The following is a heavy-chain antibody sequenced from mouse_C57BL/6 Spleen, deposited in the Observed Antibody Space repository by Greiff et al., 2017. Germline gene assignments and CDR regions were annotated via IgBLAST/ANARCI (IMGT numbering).Heavy chain of an antibody. Sequence: QVQLQQSGAELVRPGASVTLSCKASGYTFTDYEMHWVKQTPVHGLEWIGAIDPESGGTAYNQKFKGKAILTADKSSSTAYMELRSLTSEDSSVYYCTNYDYGYYFDDWGQGTTLSVSS. CDR2: IDPESGGT. J-gene: IGHJ2*01. V-gene: IGHV1-15*01. CDR1: GYTFTDYE. CDR3: TNYDYGYYFDD. D-gene: IGHD2-4*01.